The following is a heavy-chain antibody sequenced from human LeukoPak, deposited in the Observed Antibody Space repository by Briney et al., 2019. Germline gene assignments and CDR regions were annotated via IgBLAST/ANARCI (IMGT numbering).Heavy chain of an antibody. V-gene: IGHV3-13*01. Sequence: PGGSLRLSCAASGFTFSSYDMPWVRQATGKGLEWVSAIGTAGDTYYPGSVKGRFTISRENAKNSLYLQMNSLRAGDTAVYYCARVTRGPAGRYFDYWGQGTLVTVSS. J-gene: IGHJ4*02. CDR2: IGTAGDT. CDR1: GFTFSSYD. D-gene: IGHD3-10*01. CDR3: ARVTRGPAGRYFDY.